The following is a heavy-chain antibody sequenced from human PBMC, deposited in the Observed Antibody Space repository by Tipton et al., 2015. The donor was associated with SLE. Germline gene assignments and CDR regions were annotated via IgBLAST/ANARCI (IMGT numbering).Heavy chain of an antibody. J-gene: IGHJ2*01. CDR2: IYYSGST. CDR3: APSIAARPRDWYFDL. V-gene: IGHV4-39*01. D-gene: IGHD6-6*01. Sequence: LRLSCTVSGGSISSSSYYWGWIRQPPGKGLEWIGSIYYSGSTYYNPSLKSRVTISVHTSKNQFSLKLSSVTAADTAVYYCAPSIAARPRDWYFDLWGRGTLVTVSS. CDR1: GGSISSSSYY.